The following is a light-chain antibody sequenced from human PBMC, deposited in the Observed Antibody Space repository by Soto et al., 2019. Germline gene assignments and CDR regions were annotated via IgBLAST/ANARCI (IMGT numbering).Light chain of an antibody. CDR2: DAS. V-gene: IGKV1-5*01. Sequence: DIQMTQYPSTLSASVGDRVTITCRANQSISDWLAWYQQKPGKAPNLLIYDASNLESGVPSRFSGSGSGTEFTLTISSLQPDDFATYYGQQYNSSPLTFGGGTKMEIK. CDR1: QSISDW. CDR3: QQYNSSPLT. J-gene: IGKJ4*01.